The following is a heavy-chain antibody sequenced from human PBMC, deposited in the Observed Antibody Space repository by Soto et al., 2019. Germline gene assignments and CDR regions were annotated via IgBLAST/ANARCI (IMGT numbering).Heavy chain of an antibody. CDR3: ARKDKSGYFNWFDP. J-gene: IGHJ5*02. D-gene: IGHD3-22*01. V-gene: IGHV4-4*07. CDR2: IYTSGST. Sequence: SETLSLTCTVSGGSISSYYWSWIRQPAGKGLEWIGRIYTSGSTNYNPSLKSRVTMSVDTSKNQFSLKLSSVTAADTAVYYCARKDKSGYFNWFDPWGQGTLVTVSS. CDR1: GGSISSYY.